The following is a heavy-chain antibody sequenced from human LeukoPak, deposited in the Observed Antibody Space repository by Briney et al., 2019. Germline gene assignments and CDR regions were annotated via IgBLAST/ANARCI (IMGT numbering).Heavy chain of an antibody. CDR1: GYSFTIYW. D-gene: IGHD3-10*01. J-gene: IGHJ6*02. Sequence: GESLKISCKGSGYSFTIYWIGWVRPMPGKGLEWMGIIYPADSDTRYSPSFQGQVTISADKSISTTYLQWSSLKASDTAMYYCARSTMVRGVISMDVWGQGTTVTVSS. V-gene: IGHV5-51*01. CDR2: IYPADSDT. CDR3: ARSTMVRGVISMDV.